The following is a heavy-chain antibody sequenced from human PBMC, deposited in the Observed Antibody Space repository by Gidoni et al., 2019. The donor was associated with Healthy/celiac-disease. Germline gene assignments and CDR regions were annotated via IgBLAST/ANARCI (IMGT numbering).Heavy chain of an antibody. Sequence: EVQLVESGGGLVQPGGSLRLSCAASGFTFSSYDMHWVRQATGKGLEWVSAIGTAGDTYYPGSVKGRFTISRENAKNSLYLQMNSLRAGDTAVYYCARWQFTEYGGSRYGMDVWGQGTTVTVSS. D-gene: IGHD5-12*01. CDR2: IGTAGDT. V-gene: IGHV3-13*01. J-gene: IGHJ6*02. CDR1: GFTFSSYD. CDR3: ARWQFTEYGGSRYGMDV.